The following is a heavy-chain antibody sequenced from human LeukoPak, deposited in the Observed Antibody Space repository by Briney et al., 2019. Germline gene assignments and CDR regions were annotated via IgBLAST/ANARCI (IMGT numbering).Heavy chain of an antibody. CDR2: ISSSSSTI. Sequence: GGSLRLSCAASGFAFSSYSMNWVRQAPGKGLEWVSYISSSSSTIYDADSVKGRFTISRDNAKNSLYLQMNSLRAEDTAVYYCARDLAGAYYDFWSGRNWFDPWGQGTLVTVSS. D-gene: IGHD3-3*01. CDR3: ARDLAGAYYDFWSGRNWFDP. V-gene: IGHV3-48*01. J-gene: IGHJ5*02. CDR1: GFAFSSYS.